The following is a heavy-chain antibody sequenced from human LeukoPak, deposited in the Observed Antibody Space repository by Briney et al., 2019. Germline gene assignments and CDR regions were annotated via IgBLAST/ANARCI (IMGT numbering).Heavy chain of an antibody. CDR1: GYTFTGYY. CDR2: INPNSGGT. J-gene: IGHJ4*02. CDR3: ARLRSYGSGSYYFDY. V-gene: IGHV1-2*02. D-gene: IGHD3-10*01. Sequence: GASVKVSCTASGYTFTGYYMHWVRQAPGQGLEWMGWINPNSGGTNYAQKFQGRVTMTRDTSISTAYMELSRLRSDDTAVYYCARLRSYGSGSYYFDYWGQGTLVTVSS.